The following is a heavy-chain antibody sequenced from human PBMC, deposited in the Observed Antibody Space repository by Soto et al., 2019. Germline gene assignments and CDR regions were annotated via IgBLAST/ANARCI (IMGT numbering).Heavy chain of an antibody. CDR3: ARDPRYCSGGSCYPYYFDY. J-gene: IGHJ4*02. D-gene: IGHD2-15*01. CDR2: IRNKANSYTT. V-gene: IGHV3-72*01. CDR1: GFTFSDHY. Sequence: PGGSLRLSCAASGFTFSDHYMDWVRQAPGKGLEWVGRIRNKANSYTTEYAASVKGRFSISRDDSKNSLYLQMNSLRAEDTAVYYCARDPRYCSGGSCYPYYFDYWGQGTLVTVSS.